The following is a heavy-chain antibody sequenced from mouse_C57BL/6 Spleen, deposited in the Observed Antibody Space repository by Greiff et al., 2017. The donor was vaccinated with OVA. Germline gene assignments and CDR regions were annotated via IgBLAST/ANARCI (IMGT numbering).Heavy chain of an antibody. CDR3: ARDRGLFYYFDY. CDR2: INYDGSST. CDR1: GFTFSDYY. J-gene: IGHJ2*01. D-gene: IGHD3-1*01. Sequence: EVQLVESEGGLVQPGSSMKLSCTASGFTFSDYYMAWVRQVPEKGLEWVANINYDGSSTYYLDSLKSRFIISRDNAKNILYLQLSSLKSEDTATYYCARDRGLFYYFDYWGQGTTLTVSS. V-gene: IGHV5-16*01.